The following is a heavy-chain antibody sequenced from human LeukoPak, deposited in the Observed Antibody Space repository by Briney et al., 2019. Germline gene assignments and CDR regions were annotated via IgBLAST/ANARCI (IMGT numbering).Heavy chain of an antibody. CDR1: GYTFTGYY. J-gene: IGHJ2*01. CDR2: INPNSGDT. Sequence: VVSVKVSCKASGYTFTGYYMHWVRQAPGQGLEWMGRINPNSGDTDYAQKFQGRVTMTRDTSISTAYMELSRLRSDDTAVYYCAREVSTTGPRYIDLWGRGALVTVSS. CDR3: AREVSTTGPRYIDL. D-gene: IGHD1-1*01. V-gene: IGHV1-2*06.